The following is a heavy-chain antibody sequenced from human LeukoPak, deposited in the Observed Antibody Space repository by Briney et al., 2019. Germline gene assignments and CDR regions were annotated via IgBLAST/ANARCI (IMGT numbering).Heavy chain of an antibody. CDR3: ASTRSFDY. CDR2: IYYSGST. J-gene: IGHJ4*02. Sequence: KPSETLSLTCTVSGGSIISSSYYWGWIRQPPGKGLEWIGSIYYSGSTYYNPSLKSRVTISVDTSKNQFSLKLSSVTAADAAVYYCASTRSFDYWGQGTLVTVSS. V-gene: IGHV4-39*01. CDR1: GGSIISSSYY.